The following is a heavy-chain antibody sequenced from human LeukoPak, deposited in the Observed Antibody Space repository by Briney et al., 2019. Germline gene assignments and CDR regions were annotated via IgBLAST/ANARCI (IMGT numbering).Heavy chain of an antibody. CDR2: INPSRGRT. CDR3: ARGSLAAAGSFQH. CDR1: GYTFTSYY. Sequence: ASVQVSCKASGYTFTSYYLHWLRQAPGQGLAWMGIINPSRGRTSYAQKFQGRDTMTRDTSTSTVYMELSSLRSEDTAVYYCARGSLAAAGSFQHWGQGTLVTVSS. J-gene: IGHJ1*01. V-gene: IGHV1-46*01. D-gene: IGHD6-13*01.